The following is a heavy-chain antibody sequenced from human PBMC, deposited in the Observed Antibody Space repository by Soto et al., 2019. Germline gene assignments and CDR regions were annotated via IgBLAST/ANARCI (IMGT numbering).Heavy chain of an antibody. CDR2: PKFDGGFT. CDR3: ASGIRNYYGVDV. V-gene: IGHV3-74*01. J-gene: IGHJ6*02. Sequence: EVQLVESGGGVVQPGGPLRLSCVASGFTFIDYWMHWVRQAPGKGLVWVSRPKFDGGFTSHADSVKGRFTISRHNARNTVHLQMNSLRAEDTGVYYCASGIRNYYGVDVWGQGTTVTVSS. CDR1: GFTFIDYW. D-gene: IGHD1-1*01.